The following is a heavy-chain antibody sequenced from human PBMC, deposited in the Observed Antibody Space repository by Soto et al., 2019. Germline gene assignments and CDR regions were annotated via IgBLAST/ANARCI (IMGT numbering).Heavy chain of an antibody. CDR1: GFIFTNYA. J-gene: IGHJ4*02. CDR3: AKDVGAPDLFDY. Sequence: GGSLRLSCAASGFIFTNYAMSWIRQTPGKGLEWVSTINENGANTHYADSVKGRFTISRVNSRGTVYLQMNSLRDEDTALYYCAKDVGAPDLFDYWGQGTQVTVSS. CDR2: INENGANT. V-gene: IGHV3-23*01. D-gene: IGHD3-3*01.